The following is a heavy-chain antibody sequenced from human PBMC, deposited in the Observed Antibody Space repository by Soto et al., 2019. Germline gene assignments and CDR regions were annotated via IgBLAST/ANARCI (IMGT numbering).Heavy chain of an antibody. J-gene: IGHJ6*03. Sequence: QVQLVQSGAEVKKPGASVKVSCKASGYTFTSYDINWVRQATGQGLEWMGWMNPNSGNTGYAQKFQGRVTMTRNTSISTAYMELSSLRSEDTALYYCARGLTIFGVVIISYMDVWGKGTTVTVSS. CDR2: MNPNSGNT. D-gene: IGHD3-3*01. V-gene: IGHV1-8*01. CDR3: ARGLTIFGVVIISYMDV. CDR1: GYTFTSYD.